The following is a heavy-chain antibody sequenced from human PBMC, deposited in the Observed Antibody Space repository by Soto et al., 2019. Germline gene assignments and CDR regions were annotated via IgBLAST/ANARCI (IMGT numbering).Heavy chain of an antibody. V-gene: IGHV3-23*01. CDR1: GFAFSSHP. CDR3: ARRAFGSSRSFDL. Sequence: VQLLESGGDLVPPGGSLRLSCAASGFAFSSHPMSWVRQAPERGLEWVSGISDGGDLTYNADSVKGRFTISRDNSKNILFLQMNSLRAEDTAVYYCARRAFGSSRSFDLWGQGTMVTVSS. J-gene: IGHJ3*01. D-gene: IGHD6-6*01. CDR2: ISDGGDLT.